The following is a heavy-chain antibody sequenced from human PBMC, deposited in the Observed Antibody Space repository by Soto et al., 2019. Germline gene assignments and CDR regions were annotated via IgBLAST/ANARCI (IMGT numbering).Heavy chain of an antibody. CDR1: GGTFSTYA. CDR2: IIPIFGTA. J-gene: IGHJ6*02. V-gene: IGHV1-69*06. CDR3: ARDPDYTYYYYGMDV. Sequence: QVQLVQSGAEVKRPGSSVKVSCKASGGTFSTYAISWVRQAPGQGLEWTGGIIPIFGTANYAQKFQGRVTITADKSTSTAYMELSILRSEDTAVYYCARDPDYTYYYYGMDVWGQGTTVTVSS. D-gene: IGHD4-4*01.